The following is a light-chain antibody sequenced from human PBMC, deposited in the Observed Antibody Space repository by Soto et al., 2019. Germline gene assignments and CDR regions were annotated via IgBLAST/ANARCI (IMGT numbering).Light chain of an antibody. J-gene: IGLJ1*01. CDR2: EVS. V-gene: IGLV2-14*03. CDR3: SSYTSSSTPFV. Sequence: QSVLAQPASVSGSPGQSITISCTGTRSDIGRYNYVSWYQQHPGKVPRLLIYEVSYRPSGVSARFSGSKSGSTASLTISGLQAEDEADYYCSSYTSSSTPFVFGTGTKVTVL. CDR1: RSDIGRYNY.